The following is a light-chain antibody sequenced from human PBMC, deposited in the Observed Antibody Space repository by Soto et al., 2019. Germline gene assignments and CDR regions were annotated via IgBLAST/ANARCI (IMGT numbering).Light chain of an antibody. CDR1: QSVSSN. J-gene: IGKJ1*01. CDR3: QPYHPLPPLT. CDR2: DAS. V-gene: IGKV3-15*01. Sequence: EIVMTQSPATLSVSPGERATLSCRASQSVSSNLAWYQQKPGQPPRLLIFDASTRAAGIPPRFSGSGSGSEFTLTVSRLQSEDFAVYCCQPYHPLPPLTFGQGTKVEI.